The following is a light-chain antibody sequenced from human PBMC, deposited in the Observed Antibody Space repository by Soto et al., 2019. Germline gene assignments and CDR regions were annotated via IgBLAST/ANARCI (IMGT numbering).Light chain of an antibody. Sequence: DIQMTQSPSTLSASVGDRVTGTCRASQYIGTWLAWYQQKPGKAPKLLIYKASSLENGVPSRFSASGSGTELTLTISSLQPDDVAPFYCQQYRSYFSFGGGTKVEIK. J-gene: IGKJ4*01. V-gene: IGKV1-5*03. CDR2: KAS. CDR3: QQYRSYFS. CDR1: QYIGTW.